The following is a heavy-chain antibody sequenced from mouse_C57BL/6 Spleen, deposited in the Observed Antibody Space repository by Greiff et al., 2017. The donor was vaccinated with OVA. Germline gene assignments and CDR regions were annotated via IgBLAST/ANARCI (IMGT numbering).Heavy chain of an antibody. CDR1: GYTFTDYY. J-gene: IGHJ3*01. CDR3: ASGFAY. Sequence: VQLQQSGPELVKPGASVKISCKASGYTFTDYYMNWVKQSHGKSLEWIGDINPNNGGTSYNQKFKGKATLTVDKSSSTAYMELRSLTSEDSAVYYCASGFAYWGQVTLVTVSA. CDR2: INPNNGGT. V-gene: IGHV1-26*01.